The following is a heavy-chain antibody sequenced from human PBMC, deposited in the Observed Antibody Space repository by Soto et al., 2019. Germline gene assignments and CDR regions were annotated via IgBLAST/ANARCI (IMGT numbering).Heavy chain of an antibody. CDR2: IDSGSSTI. D-gene: IGHD2-21*01. CDR3: ASARVVAILRDIY. Sequence: EVQLVQSGGGLVKPGGSLRLSCAASGFSFSLYTMNWVRQAPGKGLEWVASIDSGSSTIHYAESMKGRFTISRDNAKKSLYLQMNSLRAEDTAVYYCASARVVAILRDIYWGEGTLVTVSS. CDR1: GFSFSLYT. J-gene: IGHJ4*02. V-gene: IGHV3-21*02.